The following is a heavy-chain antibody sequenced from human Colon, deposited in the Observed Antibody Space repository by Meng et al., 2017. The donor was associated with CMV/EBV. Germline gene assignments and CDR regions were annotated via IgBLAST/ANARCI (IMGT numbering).Heavy chain of an antibody. D-gene: IGHD3-3*01. CDR3: ASSSLGFWSGYDVKLGYGFDV. J-gene: IGHJ6*02. CDR1: GYTFTNCG. V-gene: IGHV1-18*01. CDR2: ISAYNGNT. Sequence: ASVKVSCKTSGYTFTNCGFSWVRQAPGQGLEWMGWISAYNGNTNYAQKLQGRVTMTTDTSTSTAYMELRGLRSDDTAVYYCASSSLGFWSGYDVKLGYGFDVWGQGTTVTVSS.